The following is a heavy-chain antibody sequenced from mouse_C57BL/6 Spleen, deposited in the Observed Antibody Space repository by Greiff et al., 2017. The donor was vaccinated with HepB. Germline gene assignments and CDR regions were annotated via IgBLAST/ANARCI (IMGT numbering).Heavy chain of an antibody. D-gene: IGHD1-1*01. CDR3: ARANYYGSSSFDY. J-gene: IGHJ2*01. CDR1: GFTFSDYG. V-gene: IGHV5-17*01. CDR2: ISSGSSTI. Sequence: EVMLVESGGGLVKPGGSLKLSCAASGFTFSDYGMHWVRQAPEKGLEWVAYISSGSSTIYYADTVKGRFTISRDNAKNTLFLQMTSLRSEDTAMYYCARANYYGSSSFDYWGQGTTLTVSS.